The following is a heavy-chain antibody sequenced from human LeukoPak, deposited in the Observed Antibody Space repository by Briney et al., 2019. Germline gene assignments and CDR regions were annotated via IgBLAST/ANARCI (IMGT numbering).Heavy chain of an antibody. CDR2: IRYDGSNK. CDR3: AKDGNYYGSGTNYYMDV. CDR1: GFTFSSYG. D-gene: IGHD3-10*01. V-gene: IGHV3-30*02. J-gene: IGHJ6*03. Sequence: GGSLRLSCAASGFTFSSYGMHWVRQAPGKGLEWVAFIRYDGSNKYYADSVKGRFTISRDNSKNTLYLQMNSLRAEDTAVYYCAKDGNYYGSGTNYYMDVWGKGTTVTVSS.